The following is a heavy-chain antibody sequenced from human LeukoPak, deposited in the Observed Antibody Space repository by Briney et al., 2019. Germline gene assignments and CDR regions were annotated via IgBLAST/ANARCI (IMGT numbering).Heavy chain of an antibody. CDR1: GFTVSSKY. CDR2: IRYDGSNK. CDR3: VKATYSSSWYYFDS. Sequence: GGSLRLSCAASGFTVSSKYMSWVRRAPGKGLEWVAFIRYDGSNKYYADSVKGRFTISRDNSKNTMYLQMNSLRAEDTALYYCVKATYSSSWYYFDSWGQGTLVIVSS. V-gene: IGHV3-30*02. J-gene: IGHJ4*02. D-gene: IGHD6-13*01.